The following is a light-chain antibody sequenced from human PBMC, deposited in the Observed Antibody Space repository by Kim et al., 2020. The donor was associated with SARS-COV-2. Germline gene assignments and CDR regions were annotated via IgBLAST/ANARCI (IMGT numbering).Light chain of an antibody. CDR2: EVS. Sequence: QSVTISCTGTSSDVGSYNRVAWYQQPPGTAPKLIIYEVSNRPSGVPDRFSGSKSGNTDSLTISGLQAEDEADYYCSSYTTSNTGVFGTGTKVTVL. CDR3: SSYTTSNTGV. CDR1: SSDVGSYNR. V-gene: IGLV2-18*02. J-gene: IGLJ1*01.